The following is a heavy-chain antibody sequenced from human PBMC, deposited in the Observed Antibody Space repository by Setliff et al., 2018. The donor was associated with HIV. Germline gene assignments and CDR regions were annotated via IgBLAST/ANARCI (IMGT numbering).Heavy chain of an antibody. CDR1: GGSISSHY. CDR2: IYYSGST. CDR3: ARPRRWLQFYFQH. J-gene: IGHJ1*01. Sequence: SETLSLTCTVSGGSISSHYWSWIRQPPGKGLEWIGSIYYSGSTNYNPSLKSRVTISVDTSKNQFSLKLSSVTAADTAVYYCARPRRWLQFYFQHWGQGTLVTVSS. D-gene: IGHD5-12*01. V-gene: IGHV4-59*11.